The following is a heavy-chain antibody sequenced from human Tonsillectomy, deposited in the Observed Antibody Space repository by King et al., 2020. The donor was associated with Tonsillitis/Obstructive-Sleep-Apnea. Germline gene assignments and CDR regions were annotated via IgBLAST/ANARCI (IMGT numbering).Heavy chain of an antibody. D-gene: IGHD3-22*01. CDR3: ERGGANYYDSRGAAVDI. CDR1: GYTFTSYY. V-gene: IGHV1-46*01. J-gene: IGHJ3*02. CDR2: INPSGGST. Sequence: QLVQSGAEVKKPGASVKVSCKASGYTFTSYYMHWVRQAPGQGLEWMGIINPSGGSTSYAQKFQGRVTMTRDTSTSTVYMELSSLRSEDTAVYYCERGGANYYDSRGAAVDIWGQGTMVTVSS.